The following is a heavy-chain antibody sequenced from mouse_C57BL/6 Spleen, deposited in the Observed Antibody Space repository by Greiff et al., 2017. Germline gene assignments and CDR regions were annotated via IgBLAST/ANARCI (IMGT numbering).Heavy chain of an antibody. J-gene: IGHJ1*03. V-gene: IGHV1-53*01. CDR3: ARDYYGSSSDYWYFDV. CDR1: GYTFTSYW. D-gene: IGHD1-1*01. Sequence: VKLQQPGTELVKPGASVKLSCKASGYTFTSYWMHWVKQRPGQGLEWIGNINPSNGGTNYNEKFKSKATLTVDKSSSTAYMQLSSLTSEDSAVYYCARDYYGSSSDYWYFDVWGTGTTVTVSS. CDR2: INPSNGGT.